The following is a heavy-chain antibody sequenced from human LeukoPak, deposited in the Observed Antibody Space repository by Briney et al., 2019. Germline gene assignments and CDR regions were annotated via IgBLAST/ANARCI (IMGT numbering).Heavy chain of an antibody. D-gene: IGHD3-3*01. CDR1: GFTFSSYW. J-gene: IGHJ3*02. V-gene: IGHV3-7*04. CDR3: AGGLRFLELGGAFDI. Sequence: PGGSLRLSCAASGFTFSSYWMSWVRQAPGKGLEWVANIKQDGSEKYYVDSVKGRFTISRDNAKNSLYLQMNSLRAEDTAVYYCAGGLRFLELGGAFDIWGQGTMVTVSS. CDR2: IKQDGSEK.